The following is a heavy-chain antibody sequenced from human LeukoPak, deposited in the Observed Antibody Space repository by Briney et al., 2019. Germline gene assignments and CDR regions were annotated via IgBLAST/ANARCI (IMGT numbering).Heavy chain of an antibody. V-gene: IGHV4-59*08. CDR1: GGSISSYY. CDR2: IYYSGTT. CDR3: ARGRQIMLV. Sequence: SETLSLTCTVSGGSISSYYWSWIRQPPGKGLEWIGYIYYSGTTNYSPSLKSRVTILMDTSKNQISLNLSSVTAADTAVYYCARGRQIMLVWGQGTLVTVSS. J-gene: IGHJ4*02. D-gene: IGHD3-10*02.